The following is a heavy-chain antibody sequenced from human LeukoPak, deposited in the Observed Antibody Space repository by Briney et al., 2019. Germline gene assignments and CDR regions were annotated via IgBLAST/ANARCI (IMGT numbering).Heavy chain of an antibody. V-gene: IGHV3-30*18. CDR3: AKGRYGGNSYFDY. CDR2: ISYDGSNK. Sequence: GGSLRLSCAASGFTFSSYGMHWVRQAPGKGLEWVAVISYDGSNKYYADSVKGRFTISRDNSKNTLYLQMNSLRAEDTAVYYCAKGRYGGNSYFDYWGQGTLVTVSS. CDR1: GFTFSSYG. D-gene: IGHD4-23*01. J-gene: IGHJ4*02.